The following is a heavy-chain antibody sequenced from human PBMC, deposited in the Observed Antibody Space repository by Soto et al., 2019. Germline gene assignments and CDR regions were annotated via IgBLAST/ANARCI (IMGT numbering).Heavy chain of an antibody. Sequence: ASVKVSCKASGYTFTGYYMHWVRQAPGQGLEWMGWINPNSGGTNYAQKFQGWVTMTRDTSISTAYMELSRLRSDDTAVYYCARGDSSSSDLHQSHYYYYYMDVWGKGTTVTVSS. CDR1: GYTFTGYY. V-gene: IGHV1-2*04. CDR2: INPNSGGT. CDR3: ARGDSSSSDLHQSHYYYYYMDV. D-gene: IGHD6-6*01. J-gene: IGHJ6*03.